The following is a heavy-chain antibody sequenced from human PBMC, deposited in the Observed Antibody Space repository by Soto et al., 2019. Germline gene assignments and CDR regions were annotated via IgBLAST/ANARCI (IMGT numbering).Heavy chain of an antibody. CDR3: AGVRQLVGYFHYEMDV. CDR1: GYTFTNYG. J-gene: IGHJ6*04. D-gene: IGHD6-6*01. Sequence: QVQLLQSGAEVKKPGASVKVSCKASGYTFTNYGITWVRQAPEQGLEWRGWISAYNVNTHYTQRLQGRVTMTTDTATNTAYMELRGLRSDATAVYYCAGVRQLVGYFHYEMDVWGKGTTVTVSS. V-gene: IGHV1-18*01. CDR2: ISAYNVNT.